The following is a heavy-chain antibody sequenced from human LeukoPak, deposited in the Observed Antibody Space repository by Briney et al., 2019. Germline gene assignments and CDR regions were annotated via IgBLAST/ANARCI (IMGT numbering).Heavy chain of an antibody. V-gene: IGHV4-39*07. Sequence: SETLFLTCTVSGGSISNYYWGWIRQPPGEGLEWIGSIYYSGSTYYNPSLKSRVTISVDTSKNQFSLKLSSVTAADTAVYYCASKPSLGFDPWGQGTLVTVSS. CDR2: IYYSGST. CDR3: ASKPSLGFDP. J-gene: IGHJ5*02. CDR1: GGSISNYY.